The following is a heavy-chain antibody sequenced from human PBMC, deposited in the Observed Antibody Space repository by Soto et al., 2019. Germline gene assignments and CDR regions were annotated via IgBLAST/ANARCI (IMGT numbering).Heavy chain of an antibody. V-gene: IGHV4-39*01. D-gene: IGHD2-2*02. CDR2: IYYSGIS. CDR3: ARAPIVQASIAA. CDR1: GAFIIRSSFY. Sequence: PSETLSLTGSVSGAFIIRSSFYWGWIRQPPGKGLEWIGAIYYSGISYYNPSLKSRVTVSVDTSKNQFSLKLTSVTAEDRAVYYGARAPIVQASIAAWGQGTMVTVSS. J-gene: IGHJ5*02.